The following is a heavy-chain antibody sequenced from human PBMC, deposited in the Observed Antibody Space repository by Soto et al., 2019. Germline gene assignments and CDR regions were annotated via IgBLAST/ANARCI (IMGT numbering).Heavy chain of an antibody. J-gene: IGHJ4*02. CDR2: INHSGST. Sequence: QSLTCAVYGGSFSGYYWSWIRQPPGKGLEWIGEINHSGSTNYNPSLKSRVTISVDTSKNQFSLKLSSVTAADTAVYYCARVHQPSSSGRGFDYWGQGTLVTVSS. D-gene: IGHD6-19*01. CDR3: ARVHQPSSSGRGFDY. V-gene: IGHV4-34*01. CDR1: GGSFSGYY.